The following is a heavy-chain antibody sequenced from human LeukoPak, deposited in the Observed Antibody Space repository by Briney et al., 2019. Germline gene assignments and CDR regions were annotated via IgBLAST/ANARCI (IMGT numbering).Heavy chain of an antibody. CDR1: GGSFSGYY. Sequence: TSETLSLTCALYGGSFSGYYWSWIRQPPGKGLEWIGEINHSGSTNYNPSLKSRVTISVDTSKNQFSLKLSSVTAADTAVYYCARGDSDYYGSGSYQLNWFDPWGQGTLVTVSS. D-gene: IGHD3-10*01. J-gene: IGHJ5*02. CDR3: ARGDSDYYGSGSYQLNWFDP. V-gene: IGHV4-34*01. CDR2: INHSGST.